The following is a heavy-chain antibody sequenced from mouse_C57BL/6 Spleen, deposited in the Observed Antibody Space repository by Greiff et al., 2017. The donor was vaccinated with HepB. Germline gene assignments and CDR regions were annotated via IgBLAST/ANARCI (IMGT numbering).Heavy chain of an antibody. V-gene: IGHV2-6*01. CDR3: ASEGYGNLFAY. CDR2: IWGVGST. J-gene: IGHJ3*01. CDR1: GFSLTSYG. D-gene: IGHD2-10*02. Sequence: VQGVESGPGLVAPSQSLSITCTVSGFSLTSYGVDWVRQSPGKGLEWLGVIWGVGSTNYNSALKSRLSISKDNSKSQVFLKMNSLQTDDTAMYYCASEGYGNLFAYWGQGTLVTVSA.